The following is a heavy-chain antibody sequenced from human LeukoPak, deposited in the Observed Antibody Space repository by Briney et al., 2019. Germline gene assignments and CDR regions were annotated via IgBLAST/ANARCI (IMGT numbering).Heavy chain of an antibody. Sequence: SETLSLTCTVSGGSISSGGYYCSWIRQPPGKGLEWVGYIRHSGNTYYNPSLKSRVTISVDTSKNQFSLKLSSVTAADTAVYYCARVPYYYDSSGYFFFDYWGQGTLVTVSS. V-gene: IGHV4-30-2*01. J-gene: IGHJ4*02. D-gene: IGHD3-22*01. CDR1: GGSISSGGYY. CDR2: IRHSGNT. CDR3: ARVPYYYDSSGYFFFDY.